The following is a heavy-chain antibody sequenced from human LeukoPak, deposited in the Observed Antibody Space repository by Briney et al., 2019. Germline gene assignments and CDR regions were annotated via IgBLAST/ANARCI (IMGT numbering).Heavy chain of an antibody. CDR2: INTDGSTT. D-gene: IGHD5-12*01. J-gene: IGHJ4*02. V-gene: IGHV3-74*01. CDR1: GFTFSTYW. CDR3: AKESGYDVDLEY. Sequence: GGSLRLSCAGSGFTFSTYWMHWVRQAPGGGLVWVSGINTDGSTTSYADSVKGRFTISRDNAKNTVYLQMSSLRAEDTAVYYCAKESGYDVDLEYWGQGALVSVSS.